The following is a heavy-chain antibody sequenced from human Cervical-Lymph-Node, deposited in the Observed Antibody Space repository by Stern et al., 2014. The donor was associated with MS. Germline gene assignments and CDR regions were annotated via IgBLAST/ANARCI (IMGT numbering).Heavy chain of an antibody. CDR3: AREVGPEMATINWFDP. D-gene: IGHD5-24*01. V-gene: IGHV1-69*12. CDR1: GGTFSSYA. Sequence: QDQLVQSGAEVKKPGSSVKVSCKASGGTFSSYAISWVRQAPGQGLEWMGGIIPIFGTANYAQKFQGRVTITADESTSTAYMELSSLRSEDTAVYYCAREVGPEMATINWFDPWGQGTLVTVSS. CDR2: IIPIFGTA. J-gene: IGHJ5*02.